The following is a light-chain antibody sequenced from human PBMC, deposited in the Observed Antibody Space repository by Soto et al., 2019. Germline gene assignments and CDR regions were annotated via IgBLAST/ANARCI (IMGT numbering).Light chain of an antibody. CDR1: QSINNW. J-gene: IGKJ1*01. CDR3: QQYKSFPQT. V-gene: IGKV1-5*03. CDR2: KAS. Sequence: DIQMTQSPSTLSASVGDRVTITCRASQSINNWLAWNQQKPGKAPKLLILKASILESGVPSRFSGSESETEFTLIISSLQPDDLATYYSQQYKSFPQTFGPGTKVDIK.